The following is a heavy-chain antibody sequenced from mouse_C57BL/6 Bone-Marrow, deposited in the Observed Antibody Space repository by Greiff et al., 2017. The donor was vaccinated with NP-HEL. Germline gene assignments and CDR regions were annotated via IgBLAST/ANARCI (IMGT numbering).Heavy chain of an antibody. Sequence: EVMLVESGGDLVKPGGSLKLSCAASGFTFSSYGMSWVRQTPDKRLEWVATISSGGSYTYYPDSVKGRFTISRDNAKNTLYLQMSSLKSEDTAMYYCARHYSNYVGFDYWGQGTTLTVSS. J-gene: IGHJ2*01. CDR3: ARHYSNYVGFDY. CDR1: GFTFSSYG. V-gene: IGHV5-6*01. CDR2: ISSGGSYT. D-gene: IGHD2-5*01.